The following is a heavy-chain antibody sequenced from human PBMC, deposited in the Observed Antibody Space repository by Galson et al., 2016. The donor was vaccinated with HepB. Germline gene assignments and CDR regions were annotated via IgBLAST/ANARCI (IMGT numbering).Heavy chain of an antibody. CDR1: GGSVTTNGYY. Sequence: TLFLTCTVSGGSVTTNGYYWNWIRQLPGKGLEFIGYTYHTGVTYYNPSLKSRVSISLDTSKNQFSLRLTSVTAADTAVYFCARDHRSRTIAGSGAQYTYYGLDVWGQGTTVTVSS. CDR2: TYHTGVT. CDR3: ARDHRSRTIAGSGAQYTYYGLDV. V-gene: IGHV4-31*03. D-gene: IGHD1-7*01. J-gene: IGHJ6*02.